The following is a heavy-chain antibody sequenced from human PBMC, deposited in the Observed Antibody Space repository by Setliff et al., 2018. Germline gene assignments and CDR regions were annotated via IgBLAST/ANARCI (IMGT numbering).Heavy chain of an antibody. CDR3: ARAGPTVTFFRVLVISWWDP. CDR1: GGSISSSSYY. D-gene: IGHD3-3*01. CDR2: IYYRGST. Sequence: KSSETLSLTCTVSGGSISSSSYYWGWIRQPPGKGLEWIGSIYYRGSTYYNPSLKSRVTISVDTSKNQFSLKLSSVTAADTATYYCARAGPTVTFFRVLVISWWDPWGQGSLVTVS. V-gene: IGHV4-39*07. J-gene: IGHJ5*02.